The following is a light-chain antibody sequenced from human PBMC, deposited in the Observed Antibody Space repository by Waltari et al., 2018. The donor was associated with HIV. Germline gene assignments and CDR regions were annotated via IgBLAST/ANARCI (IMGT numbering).Light chain of an antibody. V-gene: IGKV1-33*01. CDR3: QQYDNVPGFT. CDR2: DAS. CDR1: QDIRNY. J-gene: IGKJ3*01. Sequence: DIQMTQSPYSLSASVGDRVTITCQASQDIRNYLNWYQQKPGKAPKLLIYDASNLETGVPSRFSGSGSGTDFTFTISSLQPEDIATYYCQQYDNVPGFTFGPGTKVDIK.